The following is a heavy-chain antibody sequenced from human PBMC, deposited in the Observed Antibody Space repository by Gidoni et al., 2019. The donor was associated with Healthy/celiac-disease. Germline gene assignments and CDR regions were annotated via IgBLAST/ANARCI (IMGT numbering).Heavy chain of an antibody. J-gene: IGHJ3*02. CDR3: AKVIDYGDHQGAFDI. CDR1: GFTFAAYA. CDR2: ISWNSGSI. D-gene: IGHD4-17*01. Sequence: EVQLVESGGGLVQPGRSLRLSCAASGFTFAAYAMHWVRQAPGKGLEWVSGISWNSGSIGYADSVKGRFTISRDNAKNSLYLQMNRLRAEDTALYYCAKVIDYGDHQGAFDIWGQGTMVTVSS. V-gene: IGHV3-9*01.